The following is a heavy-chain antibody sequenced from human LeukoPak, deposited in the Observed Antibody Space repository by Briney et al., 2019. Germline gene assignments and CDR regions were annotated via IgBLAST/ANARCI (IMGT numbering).Heavy chain of an antibody. J-gene: IGHJ3*02. D-gene: IGHD1-26*01. CDR3: ARDFMGAFDI. V-gene: IGHV4-59*01. Sequence: PSETLSLTCTVSGGSISSYYWSWIRQPPGKGLEWIGYIYYSGSTNYNPSLKSRVTISVDTSKYQFSLKLSSVTAADTAVYYCARDFMGAFDIWGQGTMVNVSS. CDR2: IYYSGST. CDR1: GGSISSYY.